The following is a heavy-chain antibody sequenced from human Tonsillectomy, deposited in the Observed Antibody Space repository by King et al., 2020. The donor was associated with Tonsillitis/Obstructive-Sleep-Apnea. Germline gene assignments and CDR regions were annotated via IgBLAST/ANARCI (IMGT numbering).Heavy chain of an antibody. Sequence: VQLVESGGGLVKPGGSLRLSCAASGFTFSSYSMNWVRQAPGKGLEWVSSISSSSSYIYYADSVKGRFTISRDNAKNSLYLQMNSLRAEDTAVYYCARDGAYYYDSSGYYVISGMDVSGQGAT. J-gene: IGHJ6*02. D-gene: IGHD3-22*01. CDR3: ARDGAYYYDSSGYYVISGMDV. CDR1: GFTFSSYS. V-gene: IGHV3-21*01. CDR2: ISSSSSYI.